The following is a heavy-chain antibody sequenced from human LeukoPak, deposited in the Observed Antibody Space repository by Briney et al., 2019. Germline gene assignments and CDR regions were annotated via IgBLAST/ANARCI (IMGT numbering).Heavy chain of an antibody. D-gene: IGHD5-12*01. Sequence: PSETLSLTCAVYGGSFSGYYWSWIRQPPGKGLGWIGEINHSGSTNYNPSLKSRVTISVDTSKNQFSLKLSSVTAADTAVYYCAREALSGYGRGLDYWGQGTLVTVSS. CDR1: GGSFSGYY. CDR3: AREALSGYGRGLDY. J-gene: IGHJ4*02. V-gene: IGHV4-34*01. CDR2: INHSGST.